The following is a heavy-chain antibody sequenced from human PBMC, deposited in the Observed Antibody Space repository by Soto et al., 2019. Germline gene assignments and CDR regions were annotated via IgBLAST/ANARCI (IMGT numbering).Heavy chain of an antibody. CDR3: ARELELRYYGMDV. V-gene: IGHV4-34*01. CDR2: INHSGST. D-gene: IGHD1-7*01. J-gene: IGHJ6*02. Sequence: PAETLSLTCAVYGGSFSGYYWSWIRQPPGKGLEWIGEINHSGSTNYNPSLKSRVTISVDTSKNQFSLKLSSMTAADTAVYYCARELELRYYGMDVWGQGTTVTVSS. CDR1: GGSFSGYY.